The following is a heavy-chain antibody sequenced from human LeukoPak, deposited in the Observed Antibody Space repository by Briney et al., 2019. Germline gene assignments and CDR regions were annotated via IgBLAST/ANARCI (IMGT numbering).Heavy chain of an antibody. D-gene: IGHD2-2*01. Sequence: ASVKVSCKASGYTFTGYYMRWVRQAPGQGREWMGWINPNRGGTNYAQTFQGRVTMTRDKSIITAYMELSRLRSDDTAVYYCASSGHQSSWGQGTLVTVSS. CDR2: INPNRGGT. CDR1: GYTFTGYY. V-gene: IGHV1-2*02. CDR3: ASSGHQSS. J-gene: IGHJ5*02.